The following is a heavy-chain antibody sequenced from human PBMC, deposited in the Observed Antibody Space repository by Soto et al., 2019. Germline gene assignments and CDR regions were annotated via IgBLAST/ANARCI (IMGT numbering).Heavy chain of an antibody. CDR2: IIPIFGTA. CDR3: ARDSIPYVYYYDSSGYYSFDY. CDR1: VGSFSSYA. V-gene: IGHV1-69*13. D-gene: IGHD3-22*01. J-gene: IGHJ4*02. Sequence: ASVKVSCKASVGSFSSYAISWGRQAPGQGLEWMGGIIPIFGTANYAQKFQGRVTITADESTSTAYMELSSLRSEDTAVYYCARDSIPYVYYYDSSGYYSFDYWVQGTLVTVSS.